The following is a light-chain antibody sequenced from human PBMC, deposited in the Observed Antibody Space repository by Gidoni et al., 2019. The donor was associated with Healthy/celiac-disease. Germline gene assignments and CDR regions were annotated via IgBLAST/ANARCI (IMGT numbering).Light chain of an antibody. CDR3: QQSYSTLGRT. CDR2: AAS. V-gene: IGKV1-39*01. Sequence: DIQMTQSPSSLSASVGDRVTITCRASQSISSYLTWYQQKPGKAPKLLIYAASSLQSGVPSRFSGSGSGTDFTLTISSLQPEDFATYYCQQSYSTLGRTFGQXPKVEI. J-gene: IGKJ1*01. CDR1: QSISSY.